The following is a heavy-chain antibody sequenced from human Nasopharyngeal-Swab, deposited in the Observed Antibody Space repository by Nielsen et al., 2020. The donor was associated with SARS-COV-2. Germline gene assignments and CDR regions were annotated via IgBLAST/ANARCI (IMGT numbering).Heavy chain of an antibody. CDR3: ARIFPYSSSWYGKYYFDY. D-gene: IGHD6-13*01. J-gene: IGHJ4*02. CDR1: GGSISSGGYY. CDR2: IYYSGST. Sequence: GSLRLSCTVSGGSISSGGYYWSWIRQPPGKGLEWIGSIYYSGSTYYNPSLKSRVTISVDTSKNQFSLKLSSVTAADTAVYYCARIFPYSSSWYGKYYFDYWGQGTLVTVSS. V-gene: IGHV4-39*01.